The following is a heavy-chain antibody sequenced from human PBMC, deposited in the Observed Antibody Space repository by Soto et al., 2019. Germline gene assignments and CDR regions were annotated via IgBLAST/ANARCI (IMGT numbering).Heavy chain of an antibody. D-gene: IGHD6-13*01. CDR2: INPSGGST. Sequence: ASVKVSCKASGYTFTSYYMHWVRQAPRQGLEWMGIINPSGGSTSYAQKFQGRVTMTRDTSTSTVYMELSSLRSEDTAVYYCARDLREQQLAPHINYHYYYYMDVWGKGTTVTVSS. CDR1: GYTFTSYY. CDR3: ARDLREQQLAPHINYHYYYYMDV. J-gene: IGHJ6*03. V-gene: IGHV1-46*01.